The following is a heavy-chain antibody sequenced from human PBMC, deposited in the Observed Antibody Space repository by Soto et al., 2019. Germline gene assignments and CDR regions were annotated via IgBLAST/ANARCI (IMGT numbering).Heavy chain of an antibody. V-gene: IGHV1-18*03. CDR3: ARGPYGHY. Sequence: QVHLVQSGAEVKKPGASVKVSCKASGYTFTSYGINWVRQAPGQGLEWMGWISAHNGNTDYAQKVQGRVIVPRATSTSAAYMALRRLISVYVAGYYCARGPYGHYWGQGDLVTVSS. J-gene: IGHJ4*02. D-gene: IGHD4-17*01. CDR1: GYTFTSYG. CDR2: ISAHNGNT.